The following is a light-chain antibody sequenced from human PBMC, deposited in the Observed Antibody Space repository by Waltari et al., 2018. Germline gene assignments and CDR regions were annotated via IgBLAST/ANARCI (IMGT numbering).Light chain of an antibody. J-gene: IGKJ5*01. CDR2: TAS. Sequence: TQLTQSPSSLSASIGDRVTITCRASQGISSYLAWYHQKPGKAPKLLIHTASTLQSGVPSRFSGSGSGTDFTLTISSLQPEDFATYYCQQRHSYPITFGQGTRLEIK. CDR3: QQRHSYPIT. CDR1: QGISSY. V-gene: IGKV1-9*01.